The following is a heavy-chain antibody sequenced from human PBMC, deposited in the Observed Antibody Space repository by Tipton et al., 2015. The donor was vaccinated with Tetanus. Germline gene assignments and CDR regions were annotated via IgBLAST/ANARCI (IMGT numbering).Heavy chain of an antibody. Sequence: GLVKPSETLSLTCTVSGGSLSSGTYYWDWIRQPPGKGLEWIGNIYYNGSTLQNPSLKSRVTLSLDKSKNQFSLKLRSVTAADTAVYYCARSADNWFDPWGQGTLVTVSS. V-gene: IGHV4-39*01. CDR1: GGSLSSGTYY. CDR3: ARSADNWFDP. J-gene: IGHJ5*02. CDR2: IYYNGST.